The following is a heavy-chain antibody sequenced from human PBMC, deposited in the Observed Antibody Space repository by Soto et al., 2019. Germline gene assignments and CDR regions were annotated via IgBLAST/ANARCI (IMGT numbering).Heavy chain of an antibody. D-gene: IGHD6-13*01. CDR3: ARTRTWLASITAAPHGMDV. J-gene: IGHJ6*02. V-gene: IGHV3-7*04. CDR1: GFSFGNDW. Sequence: GGSLRLSCAASGFSFGNDWMNWVRQAPGKGLEWVANIKHDGSEKYFVDSVKGRFTISRDNAKNSVYLQMNSLRAEDTAVYYCARTRTWLASITAAPHGMDVWGQGTTVTVSS. CDR2: IKHDGSEK.